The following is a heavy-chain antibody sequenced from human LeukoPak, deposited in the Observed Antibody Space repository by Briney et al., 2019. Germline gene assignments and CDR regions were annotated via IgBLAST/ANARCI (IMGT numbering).Heavy chain of an antibody. CDR2: IYHSGST. J-gene: IGHJ5*02. V-gene: IGHV4-30-2*01. Sequence: PSQTLSLTCAVSGGSISSGGYSWSWIRQPPGKGLEWIGYIYHSGSTYYNPSLKSRVSISVDRSKNQFSLKLSAVTAADTAVYYCARGASRGRWFDPWGQGTLVTVSS. CDR3: ARGASRGRWFDP. CDR1: GGSISSGGYS. D-gene: IGHD6-6*01.